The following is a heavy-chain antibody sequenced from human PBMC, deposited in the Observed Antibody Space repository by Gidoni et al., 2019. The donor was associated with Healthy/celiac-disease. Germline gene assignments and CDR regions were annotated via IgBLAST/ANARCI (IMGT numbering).Heavy chain of an antibody. D-gene: IGHD1-1*01. CDR2: ISSSGSTI. CDR3: ARERAGTFRGAFDI. Sequence: EVQLVESGGGLVQPGGSLRLSCASSGFTFSSYEMNWVRQAPGKGLEWVSYISSSGSTIYYADSVKGRFTISRDNAKNSLYLQMNSLRAEDTAVYYCARERAGTFRGAFDIWGQGTMVTVSS. CDR1: GFTFSSYE. J-gene: IGHJ3*02. V-gene: IGHV3-48*03.